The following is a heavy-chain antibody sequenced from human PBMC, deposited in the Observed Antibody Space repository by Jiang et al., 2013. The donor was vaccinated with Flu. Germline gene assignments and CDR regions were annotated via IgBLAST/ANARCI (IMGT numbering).Heavy chain of an antibody. CDR2: IYYSGST. CDR3: ARLPYDYVWGSYRHDAFDI. V-gene: IGHV4-59*08. CDR1: GGSISSYY. J-gene: IGHJ3*02. D-gene: IGHD3-16*02. Sequence: GSGLVKPSETLSLTCTVSGGSISSYYWSWIRQPPGKGLEWIGYIYYSGSTNYNPSLKSRVTISVDTSKNQFSLKLSSVTAADTAVYYCARLPYDYVWGSYRHDAFDIWGQGTMVTVSS.